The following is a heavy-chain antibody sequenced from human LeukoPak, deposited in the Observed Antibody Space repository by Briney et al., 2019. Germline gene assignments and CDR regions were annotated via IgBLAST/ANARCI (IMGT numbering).Heavy chain of an antibody. CDR3: ATRDETRTRMFPPDS. J-gene: IGHJ4*02. V-gene: IGHV4-4*02. CDR1: GVSVSSNNW. CDR2: IHYSGDI. Sequence: TSETLSLTCAVSGVSVSSNNWWTWVRQPPGRGLEWIGEIHYSGDIKYTPSLKTRVTLSIDTSRNHLSLNLNSVTVADTAVYYCATRDETRTRMFPPDSWGQGTWVTVSS. D-gene: IGHD1-1*01.